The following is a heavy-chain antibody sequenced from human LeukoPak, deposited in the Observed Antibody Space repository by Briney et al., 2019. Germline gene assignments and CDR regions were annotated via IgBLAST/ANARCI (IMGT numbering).Heavy chain of an antibody. CDR1: GYTFTAYS. D-gene: IGHD2-2*01. CDR2: LNPNSGDT. V-gene: IGHV1-2*02. J-gene: IGHJ4*02. CDR3: ARDGEVRQGHCSSTSCPVDY. Sequence: ASVKVSCKASGYTFTAYSMHWVRPAPGQGLEYMGWLNPNSGDTNYAQNFQGRVTMTRDTSMSTAYMELSGLRFDDTAVYFCARDGEVRQGHCSSTSCPVDYWGQGTLITVSS.